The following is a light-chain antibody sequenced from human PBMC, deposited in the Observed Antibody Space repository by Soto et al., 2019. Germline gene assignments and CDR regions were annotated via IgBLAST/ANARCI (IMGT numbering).Light chain of an antibody. Sequence: DIQMTQSPSSLSASVGDRVTITCRASQSISRYLNWYQQKPGKAPKLLIYAASSLQSGVPSRFSGSGSGTDFTLIINNLQPEDFATYYCQQGYSAPLFGGGTSVEIK. CDR3: QQGYSAPL. J-gene: IGKJ4*01. V-gene: IGKV1-39*01. CDR2: AAS. CDR1: QSISRY.